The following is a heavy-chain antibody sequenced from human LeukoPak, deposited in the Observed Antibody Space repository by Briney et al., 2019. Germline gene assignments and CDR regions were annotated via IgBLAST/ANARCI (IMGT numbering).Heavy chain of an antibody. D-gene: IGHD6-19*01. J-gene: IGHJ4*02. CDR1: GGSISSSNW. CDR3: ARWGIAVAGLNY. V-gene: IGHV4-4*02. Sequence: PSGTLSLTCAVSGGSISSSNWWSWVRQPPGQGLEWIGEIYHSGSANYNPSLKSRVTISVDKSKNQFSLKLSSVTAADTAVYYCARWGIAVAGLNYWGQGTLVTVSS. CDR2: IYHSGSA.